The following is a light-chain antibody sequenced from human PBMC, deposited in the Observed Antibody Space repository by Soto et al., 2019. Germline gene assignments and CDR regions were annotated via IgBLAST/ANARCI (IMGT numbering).Light chain of an antibody. Sequence: DIVMTQSPLSLAVTPGEPASISCRSSRSLLHSNGYNYLDWYLQRPGQSPQLMISLASNRASVATDRFGVSGSFTDFTLKSSRVEAEDVVVDYCMQALYTPSFTFGGGTKVEIK. CDR1: RSLLHSNGYNY. CDR3: MQALYTPSFT. V-gene: IGKV2-28*01. J-gene: IGKJ4*01. CDR2: LAS.